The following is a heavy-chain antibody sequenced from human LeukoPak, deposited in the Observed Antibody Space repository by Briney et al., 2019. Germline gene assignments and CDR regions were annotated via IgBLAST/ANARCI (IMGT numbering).Heavy chain of an antibody. CDR2: ISGSGGST. D-gene: IGHD6-13*01. J-gene: IGHJ6*02. CDR3: AHVASSSWYQRGYYYGMDV. Sequence: GGSLRLSCAASGFTFSSYAMSWVRQAPGKGLEWVSAISGSGGSTYYADSVKGRFTISRDNSKNTLYLQMNSLRAEDTAVYYCAHVASSSWYQRGYYYGMDVWGQGTTVTVSS. CDR1: GFTFSSYA. V-gene: IGHV3-23*01.